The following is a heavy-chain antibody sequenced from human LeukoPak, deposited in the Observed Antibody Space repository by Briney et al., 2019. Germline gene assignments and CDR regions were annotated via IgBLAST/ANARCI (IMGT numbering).Heavy chain of an antibody. CDR1: GFSFSSYW. V-gene: IGHV3-7*01. CDR3: ATSPNPFHM. CDR2: IKQDGSEQ. J-gene: IGHJ3*02. Sequence: PGGPLRLSCVGSGFSFSSYWMAWVRQAPGKGLEWVASIKQDGSEQRYVDSVKGRFTISRDNAKNSLFLQMNRLGAEDTAVYYCATSPNPFHMWGQGTKVTVS.